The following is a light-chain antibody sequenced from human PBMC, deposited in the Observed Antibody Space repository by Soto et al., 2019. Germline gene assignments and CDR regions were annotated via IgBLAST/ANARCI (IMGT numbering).Light chain of an antibody. CDR1: QGINNW. Sequence: DIQMTQSPSSVSASVGDRVIITCRASQGINNWLAWYQQKPGKAPNLLIYTASTLESGVPSRFSGSGSGTDFTLTISNLQPEDFATYYCQQVHSFPLTFGGGTKVDIK. CDR2: TAS. J-gene: IGKJ4*01. V-gene: IGKV1D-12*01. CDR3: QQVHSFPLT.